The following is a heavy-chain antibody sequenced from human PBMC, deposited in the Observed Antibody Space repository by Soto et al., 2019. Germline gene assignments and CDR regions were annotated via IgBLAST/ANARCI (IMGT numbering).Heavy chain of an antibody. J-gene: IGHJ6*04. D-gene: IGHD5-12*01. CDR2: ISYDGSNK. V-gene: IGHV3-30-3*01. CDR1: GFTCSSYA. Sequence: QVQLVESGGGVVQPGRSLRLSCAASGFTCSSYAMHWVRQAPGKGLEWVAVISYDGSNKYYAASVKGRFTISRDNSKNTLYLQMNSLRAEDTAVYYCARAIVDTRSLHYYGMDVWGKGTTVTVSS. CDR3: ARAIVDTRSLHYYGMDV.